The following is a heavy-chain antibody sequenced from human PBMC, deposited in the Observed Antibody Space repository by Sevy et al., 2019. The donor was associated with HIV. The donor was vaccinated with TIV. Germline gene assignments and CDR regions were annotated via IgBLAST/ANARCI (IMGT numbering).Heavy chain of an antibody. CDR2: IYYSGST. J-gene: IGHJ5*02. CDR3: ARDLSVAGTNNWFDP. D-gene: IGHD6-19*01. V-gene: IGHV4-59*01. CDR1: GGSISSYY. Sequence: SETLSLTCTVSGGSISSYYWSWIRQPPGKGLEWIGYIYYSGSTNYNPSLKSRVTISVDTSKNQFSLKLSSVTAAYTAVYYCARDLSVAGTNNWFDPWGQGTLVTVSS.